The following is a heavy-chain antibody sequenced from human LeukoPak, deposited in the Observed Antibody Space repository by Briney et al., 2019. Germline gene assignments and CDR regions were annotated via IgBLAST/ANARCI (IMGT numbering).Heavy chain of an antibody. J-gene: IGHJ6*02. V-gene: IGHV1-18*01. D-gene: IGHD5-12*01. CDR3: ARSGYSGYDEYYYYYGMDV. CDR2: ISAYNGNT. Sequence: ASVKVSCKASGYTFTSYGISWVRQAPGQGLEWMGWISAYNGNTNYAQKLQGRVTMTTDTSTSTAYMELRSLRSDDTAVYYCARSGYSGYDEYYYYYGMDVWGQGTTVTVSS. CDR1: GYTFTSYG.